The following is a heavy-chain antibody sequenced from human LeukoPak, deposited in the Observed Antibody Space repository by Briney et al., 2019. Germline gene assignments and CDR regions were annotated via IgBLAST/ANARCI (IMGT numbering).Heavy chain of an antibody. J-gene: IGHJ3*02. CDR3: AKSNGYGLIDI. CDR2: NSGST. V-gene: IGHV4-39*07. Sequence: SETLSLTCTVSGGSISSSNYYWGWVRQPPGKALEWIGNNSGSTYYSPSLKSRVTISLDTSRNQFSLKLNSVTAADTAVYYCAKSNGYGLIDIWGQGTMVTVSS. CDR1: GGSISSSNYY. D-gene: IGHD3-22*01.